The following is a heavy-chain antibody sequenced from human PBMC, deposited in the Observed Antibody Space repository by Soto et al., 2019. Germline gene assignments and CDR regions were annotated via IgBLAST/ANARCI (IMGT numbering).Heavy chain of an antibody. CDR1: GFTFSSYG. J-gene: IGHJ4*02. D-gene: IGHD1-1*01. V-gene: IGHV3-30*18. CDR3: AKYNWNDGPFDY. Sequence: QVQLVESGGGVVQPGRSRRLSCAASGFTFSSYGMHWVRQAPGKGLEWVAVISYDGRNKYYPDSVKGRLTISRGNSKNTLYLQMNSPRAEDTAVYYCAKYNWNDGPFDYWGQGTLVTVSS. CDR2: ISYDGRNK.